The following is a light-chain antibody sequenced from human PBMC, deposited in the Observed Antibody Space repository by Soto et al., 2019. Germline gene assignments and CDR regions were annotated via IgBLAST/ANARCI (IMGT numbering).Light chain of an antibody. Sequence: QSVLTQPASVSGAPGQRVTISCTGSSSNIGAGYDVHWYQQLPGTAPKLLIYGNSNRPSGVPDRFSGSKSGTSASLAITGLQADDEADYYCQSYDSSLSGYVFGTGTKLTVL. CDR2: GNS. CDR1: SSNIGAGYD. J-gene: IGLJ1*01. V-gene: IGLV1-40*01. CDR3: QSYDSSLSGYV.